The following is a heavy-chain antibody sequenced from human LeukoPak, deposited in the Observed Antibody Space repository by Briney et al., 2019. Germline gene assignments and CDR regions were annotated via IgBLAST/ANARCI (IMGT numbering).Heavy chain of an antibody. CDR2: IYYSGST. V-gene: IGHV4-31*03. CDR3: ARDVLGEWRGYYYYMDV. J-gene: IGHJ6*03. Sequence: QPSQTLSLTCTVSGGSISSGGYYWSWIRQHPGKGLEWIGYIYYSGSTYYNPSLKSRVTISVDTYKNQFSLKLSSVTAADTAVYYCARDVLGEWRGYYYYMDVWGKGTTVTVSS. D-gene: IGHD3-16*01. CDR1: GGSISSGGYY.